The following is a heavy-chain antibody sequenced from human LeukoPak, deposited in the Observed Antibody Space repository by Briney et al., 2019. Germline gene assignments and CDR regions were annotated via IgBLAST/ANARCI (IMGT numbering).Heavy chain of an antibody. CDR3: ARNAGTKDYYYGMDV. V-gene: IGHV4-59*08. CDR2: FFYSGST. CDR1: GASINKYY. Sequence: SETLSLTCTVSGASINKYYWNSVRQPPGKGLEWIGYFFYSGSTRYNPSLKSRVTISGDMSNNQFSLRLTSLTAADTAVYYCARNAGTKDYYYGMDVWGQGTTVIVSS. J-gene: IGHJ6*02. D-gene: IGHD2-2*01.